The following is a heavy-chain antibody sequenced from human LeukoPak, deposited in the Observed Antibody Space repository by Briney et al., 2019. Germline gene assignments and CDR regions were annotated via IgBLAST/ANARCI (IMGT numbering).Heavy chain of an antibody. Sequence: ASVKVSCKASGYTFTSYGISWVRQAPGQGLEWMGWISAYNGNTNYAQKLQGRVTMTTDTSTSTAYMELRSLRSDDTAVYYCARDLRPQGSSWYNAVNYWGQGTLVTVSS. CDR1: GYTFTSYG. V-gene: IGHV1-18*01. D-gene: IGHD6-13*01. J-gene: IGHJ4*02. CDR3: ARDLRPQGSSWYNAVNY. CDR2: ISAYNGNT.